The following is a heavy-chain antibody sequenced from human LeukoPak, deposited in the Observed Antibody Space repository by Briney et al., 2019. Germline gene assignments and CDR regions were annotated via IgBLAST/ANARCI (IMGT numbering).Heavy chain of an antibody. D-gene: IGHD2-15*01. Sequence: PSETLSLTCTVSGCSISSNSVNWVWIRQPPGKGLVGIGSFYYSSSTGSTPFVKSRVTISVDTSKNQFSLKLSSVTAADTAVYYRARHVPNCSSSSCYWLYYFDFWGEGTLVTVSS. CDR1: GCSISSNSVN. CDR2: FYYSSST. V-gene: IGHV4-39*01. CDR3: ARHVPNCSSSSCYWLYYFDF. J-gene: IGHJ4*02.